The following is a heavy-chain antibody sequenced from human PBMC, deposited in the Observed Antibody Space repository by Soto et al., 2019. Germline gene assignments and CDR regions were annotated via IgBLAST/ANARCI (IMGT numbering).Heavy chain of an antibody. V-gene: IGHV1-46*01. CDR1: GYTFTSYY. D-gene: IGHD4-17*01. Sequence: ASVKVSCKASGYTFTSYYMHCVRQAPGQGLEWMGIINPSGGSTSYAQKFQGRVTMTRDTSTSTVYMELSSLRSEDTAVYYCARDSLTTVVTHHYYYGMAVWVQGTTVTVSS. CDR3: ARDSLTTVVTHHYYYGMAV. CDR2: INPSGGST. J-gene: IGHJ6*02.